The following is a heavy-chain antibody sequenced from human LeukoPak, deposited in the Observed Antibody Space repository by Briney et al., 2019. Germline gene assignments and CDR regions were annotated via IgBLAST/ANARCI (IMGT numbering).Heavy chain of an antibody. D-gene: IGHD3-22*01. CDR1: GFTFSSYA. CDR3: AKLPYYYDSSGFFRYYFDY. CDR2: ISGSGGST. V-gene: IGHV3-23*01. Sequence: GGSLRLSCAASGFTFSSYAMSWVRQAPGKGLEWVSGISGSGGSTYYADSVKGRFTISRDNPKNTLYLQMNSLRAEDTAVYYCAKLPYYYDSSGFFRYYFDYWGQGTLVTVSS. J-gene: IGHJ4*02.